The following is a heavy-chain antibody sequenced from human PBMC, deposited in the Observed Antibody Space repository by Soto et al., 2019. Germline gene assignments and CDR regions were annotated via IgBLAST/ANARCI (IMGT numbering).Heavy chain of an antibody. J-gene: IGHJ4*02. V-gene: IGHV5-51*01. CDR1: GYSFTTYW. D-gene: IGHD2-2*02. CDR2: IYPGDSDT. CDR3: ATGGYCSHTTCYNFFDY. Sequence: GESLKISCQGSGYSFTTYWIGWVRQMPGKGLEWMGIIYPGDSDTRYSPSFQGQVTISADKSISTAYLQWSSLKASDTAIYYCATGGYCSHTTCYNFFDYWGQGTLVTVSS.